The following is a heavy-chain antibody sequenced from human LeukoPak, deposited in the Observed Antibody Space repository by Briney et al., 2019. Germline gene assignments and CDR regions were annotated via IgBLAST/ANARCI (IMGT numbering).Heavy chain of an antibody. V-gene: IGHV3-7*01. Sequence: GGSLRLSCAASGFTFSSYWMTWVRQAPGKGLEWVANIKQDGSEKHYVDSVKGRFTISRDNAKNSLYLQMNSLRAEDTAVYYCARDFTRYCSSTSCSEYYYGMDVWGQGTTVTVSS. D-gene: IGHD2-2*01. CDR3: ARDFTRYCSSTSCSEYYYGMDV. J-gene: IGHJ6*02. CDR1: GFTFSSYW. CDR2: IKQDGSEK.